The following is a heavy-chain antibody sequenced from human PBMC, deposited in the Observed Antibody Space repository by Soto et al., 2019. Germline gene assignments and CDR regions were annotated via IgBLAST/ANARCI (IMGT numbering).Heavy chain of an antibody. J-gene: IGHJ4*02. V-gene: IGHV3-23*01. D-gene: IGHD3-16*01. CDR3: AKDYEFFAD. Sequence: GGSLRLSCAGSGFTFGSHSMTWVRQAPGKGLEWVSAIDGNGINKYYADSVKGRFTISRDNSKNTLYLRMSDLGPEDTAVYFCAKDYEFFADWGQGALVTVSS. CDR2: IDGNGINK. CDR1: GFTFGSHS.